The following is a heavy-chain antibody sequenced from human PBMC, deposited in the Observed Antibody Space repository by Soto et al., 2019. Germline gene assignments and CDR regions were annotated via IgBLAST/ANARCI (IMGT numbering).Heavy chain of an antibody. Sequence: GASVEVCWEACGDGIVSCDRRWVRQATGQGLEWMGWMNPNSGNTGYAQKLQGRVTMTTDTSTSTAYMELSSLRSEDTAVYYCARAVAGIGWYYYYGMDVWGQGTTVTVSS. CDR3: ARAVAGIGWYYYYGMDV. CDR2: MNPNSGNT. J-gene: IGHJ6*02. D-gene: IGHD6-19*01. V-gene: IGHV1-8*01. CDR1: GDGIVSCD.